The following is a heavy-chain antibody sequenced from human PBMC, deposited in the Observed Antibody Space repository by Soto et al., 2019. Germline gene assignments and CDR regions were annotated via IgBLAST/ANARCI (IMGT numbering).Heavy chain of an antibody. CDR3: VQSRSRGDCLEIYSSHAYYGLEV. D-gene: IGHD2-21*02. J-gene: IGHJ6*02. CDR1: GLSLRTTGVG. Sequence: QITLKESGPTLVKPTQTLTLTCTVSGLSLRTTGVGVGWVRQPPGKALEWLALLYWDDDKRYRPSLKSRLTITKDISEKDVVLTMTTMDTVDTSTYYCVQSRSRGDCLEIYSSHAYYGLEVWGQGTTVSVSS. V-gene: IGHV2-5*02. CDR2: LYWDDDK.